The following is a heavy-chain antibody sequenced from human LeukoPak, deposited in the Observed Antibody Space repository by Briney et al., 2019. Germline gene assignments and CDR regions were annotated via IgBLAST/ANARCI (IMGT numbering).Heavy chain of an antibody. J-gene: IGHJ6*03. CDR3: AKDSNSGSYYMDV. D-gene: IGHD1-26*01. CDR1: GFTFRKYG. Sequence: GGSLRLSCAASGFTFRKYGMNWVRQAPGKGLEWVSGISPSGGGTYYADSVKGRFTTSRDNSKNSLYLQMNSLRTEDTALYYRAKDSNSGSYYMDVWGKGTTVTVSS. CDR2: ISPSGGGT. V-gene: IGHV3-43*02.